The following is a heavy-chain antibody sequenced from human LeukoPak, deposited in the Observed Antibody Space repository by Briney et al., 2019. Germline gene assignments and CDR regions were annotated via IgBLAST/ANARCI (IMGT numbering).Heavy chain of an antibody. CDR1: GFTFSSHG. V-gene: IGHV3-48*01. CDR2: ISSSSTTI. Sequence: PGGSLRLSCAASGFTFSSHGMSWVRQAPGKGLEWVSYISSSSTTIYYADSVKGRFTISRDNAKNSLYLQMNSLRAEDTAVYYCARVLHKRNYDSSVYYGYWGQGTLVTVSS. D-gene: IGHD3-22*01. J-gene: IGHJ4*02. CDR3: ARVLHKRNYDSSVYYGY.